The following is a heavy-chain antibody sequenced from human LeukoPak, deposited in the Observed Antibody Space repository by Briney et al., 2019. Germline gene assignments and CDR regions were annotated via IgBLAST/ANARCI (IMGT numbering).Heavy chain of an antibody. D-gene: IGHD2-15*01. CDR2: ISGSGGST. J-gene: IGHJ4*02. CDR3: ARVFDCSGGSCYETPSDY. V-gene: IGHV3-23*01. CDR1: GFTFSSYA. Sequence: GGSLRLSCAASGFTFSSYAMSWVRQAPGKGLEWVSAISGSGGSTYYADSVKGRFTISRDNSKNTLYLQMNSLRAEDTAVYYCARVFDCSGGSCYETPSDYWGQGTLVTVSS.